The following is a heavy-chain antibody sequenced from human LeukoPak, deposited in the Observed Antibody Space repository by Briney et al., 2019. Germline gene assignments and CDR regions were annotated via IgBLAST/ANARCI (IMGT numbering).Heavy chain of an antibody. CDR2: IIPIFGTA. J-gene: IGHJ6*04. D-gene: IGHD2-2*01. V-gene: IGHV1-69*13. CDR3: ARESREWPGGCGSTSCQSYYYYGMDV. Sequence: ASVKVSCKASGGTFSSYAISWVRQAPGQGLEWMGGIIPIFGTANYAQKFQGRVTITADESTSTAYMEPSSLRSEDTAVYYCARESREWPGGCGSTSCQSYYYYGMDVWGKGTTVTVSS. CDR1: GGTFSSYA.